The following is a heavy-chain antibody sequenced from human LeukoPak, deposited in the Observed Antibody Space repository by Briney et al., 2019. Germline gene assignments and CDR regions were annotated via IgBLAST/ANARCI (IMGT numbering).Heavy chain of an antibody. CDR3: ARMVRIVTSVGATTRGHFDY. Sequence: KPSETLSLTCTVSGGSISSSSYYWGWIRQPPGKGLEWIGSIYYSGSTYYNPSLKSRVTISVDTSKNQFSLKLSSVTAADTAVYYCARMVRIVTSVGATTRGHFDYWGQGTLVTVSS. CDR2: IYYSGST. CDR1: GGSISSSSYY. D-gene: IGHD1-26*01. V-gene: IGHV4-39*07. J-gene: IGHJ4*02.